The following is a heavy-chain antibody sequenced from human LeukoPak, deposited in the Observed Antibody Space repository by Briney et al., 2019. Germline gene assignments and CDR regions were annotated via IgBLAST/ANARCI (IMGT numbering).Heavy chain of an antibody. D-gene: IGHD1-26*01. J-gene: IGHJ4*02. CDR2: ISSGGGNT. CDR1: GFTFSSYA. CDR3: AKDLWELPYIDY. Sequence: GESLKISCEASGFTFSSYAMSWIRQAPGKGLEWVSAISSGGGNTDYADSVKGRFTISRDNSKNTLYLQMNSLRAEDTAVYYCAKDLWELPYIDYWGQGTLVTVSS. V-gene: IGHV3-23*01.